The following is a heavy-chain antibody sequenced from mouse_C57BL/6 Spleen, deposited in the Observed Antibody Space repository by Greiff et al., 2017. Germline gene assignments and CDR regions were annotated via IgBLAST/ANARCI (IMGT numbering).Heavy chain of an antibody. Sequence: QVQLQQSGPELVRPGASVTLSCKASGYTFTDYEMHWVNRPPLRGLQWIVAFVPDTGGTAYNQKFKGQALLTADKSSSTAYMELRSMTYEDAAVYYGTKANWDVYAMDDWGQGTSVTVSS. J-gene: IGHJ4*01. CDR1: GYTFTDYE. D-gene: IGHD4-1*01. CDR3: TKANWDVYAMDD. V-gene: IGHV1-15*01. CDR2: FVPDTGGT.